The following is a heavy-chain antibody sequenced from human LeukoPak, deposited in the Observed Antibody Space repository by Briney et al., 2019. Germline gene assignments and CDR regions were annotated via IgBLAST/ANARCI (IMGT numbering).Heavy chain of an antibody. Sequence: GTSVKVSCKASGFTFTSSAMQWVRQARGQRLEWIGWIVVGSGNTNYAQKFQERVTITRDMSTSTAYMELSSLRSEDTAVYYCAADWVGITGTTHCYYGMDVWGQGTTVTVSS. D-gene: IGHD1-20*01. J-gene: IGHJ6*02. CDR1: GFTFTSSA. CDR3: AADWVGITGTTHCYYGMDV. CDR2: IVVGSGNT. V-gene: IGHV1-58*02.